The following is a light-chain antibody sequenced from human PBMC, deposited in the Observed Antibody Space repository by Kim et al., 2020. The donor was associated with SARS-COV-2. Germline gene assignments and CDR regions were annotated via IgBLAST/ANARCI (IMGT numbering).Light chain of an antibody. Sequence: DIQLTQSPSSLSAYVGDTVTITCRASQGINNYLAWYQQKPGRAPHLLIYGASTWKSGVPSRFSGSGSGTDFTLTISSLQPEDFATYYCQQLSSYPITFGLGTRLEIK. J-gene: IGKJ5*01. CDR3: QQLSSYPIT. CDR1: QGINNY. V-gene: IGKV1-9*01. CDR2: GAS.